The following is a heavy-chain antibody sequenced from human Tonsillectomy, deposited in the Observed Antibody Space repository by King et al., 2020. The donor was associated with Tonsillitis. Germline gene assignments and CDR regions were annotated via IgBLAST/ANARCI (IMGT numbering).Heavy chain of an antibody. CDR1: GFTFSSYG. CDR3: AKESWGFGAFDY. V-gene: IGHV3-30*02. J-gene: IGHJ4*02. Sequence: QLVQSGGGVVQPGVSLRLSCAASGFTFSSYGIHWVRQAPGKGLEWVAFIWFDGSNKYYADSVKGRFTISRDNSKNTLHLQMDSLRDEDTAVYYCAKESWGFGAFDYWGQGTLVTVSS. D-gene: IGHD3-16*01. CDR2: IWFDGSNK.